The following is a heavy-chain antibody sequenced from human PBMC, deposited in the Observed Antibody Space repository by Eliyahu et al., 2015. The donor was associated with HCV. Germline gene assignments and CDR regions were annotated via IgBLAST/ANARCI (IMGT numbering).Heavy chain of an antibody. V-gene: IGHV4-39*01. CDR2: IYYSGST. J-gene: IGHJ2*01. D-gene: IGHD3-22*01. CDR1: GGSISSSSYY. CDR3: ARQFGDYDSSGYYYWYFDL. Sequence: QLQLQESGPGLVKPSETLSLTCTVXGGSISSSSYYWGWIRQPPGKGLEWIGSIYYSGSTHYNPSXKSRVTXSVDTSKNQFSLKLSSVTAADTAVYYCARQFGDYDSSGYYYWYFDLWGRGTLVTVSS.